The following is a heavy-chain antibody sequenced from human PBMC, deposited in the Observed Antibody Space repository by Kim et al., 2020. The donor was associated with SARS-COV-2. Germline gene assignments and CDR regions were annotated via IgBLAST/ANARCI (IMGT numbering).Heavy chain of an antibody. J-gene: IGHJ3*02. CDR3: AKYCGGDCYQQRIHDAFDI. V-gene: IGHV3-23*01. CDR2: ISGSGGST. Sequence: GGSLRLSCAASGFTFSSYAMSWVRQAPGKGLEWVSAISGSGGSTYYADSVKGRFTISRDNSKNTLYLQMNSLRAEDTAVYYCAKYCGGDCYQQRIHDAFDIWGQGTMVTVSS. CDR1: GFTFSSYA. D-gene: IGHD2-21*01.